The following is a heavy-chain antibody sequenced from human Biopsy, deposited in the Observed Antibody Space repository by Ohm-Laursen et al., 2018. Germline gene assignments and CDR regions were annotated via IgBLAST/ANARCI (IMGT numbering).Heavy chain of an antibody. Sequence: SCNVSGGSLSLSYWSWIRQPPGKGLEWIGYIYSSGGTDYNPSLKSRVTISLDTSKNQFSLTLTSVTVADTAIYYCARRPYTRDNWFDPWGLGTLVTVSS. CDR1: GGSLSLSY. CDR2: IYSSGGT. D-gene: IGHD2-2*01. CDR3: ARRPYTRDNWFDP. V-gene: IGHV4-4*08. J-gene: IGHJ5*02.